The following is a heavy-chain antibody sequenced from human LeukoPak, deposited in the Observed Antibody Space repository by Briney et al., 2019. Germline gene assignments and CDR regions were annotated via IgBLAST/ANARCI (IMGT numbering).Heavy chain of an antibody. CDR2: IYHSGST. Sequence: PSETLSLTCTVSGYSISSGYYWGWIRPPPGKGLEWIGSIYHSGSTYYNPSLKSRVTISVDTSKDQFSLKLSSVTAADTAVYYCASILDYDEGDYWGQGTLVTVSA. D-gene: IGHD4-17*01. CDR3: ASILDYDEGDY. CDR1: GYSISSGYY. V-gene: IGHV4-38-2*02. J-gene: IGHJ4*02.